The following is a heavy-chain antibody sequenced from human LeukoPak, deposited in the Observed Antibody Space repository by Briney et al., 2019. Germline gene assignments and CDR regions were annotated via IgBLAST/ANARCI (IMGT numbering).Heavy chain of an antibody. J-gene: IGHJ4*02. V-gene: IGHV3-30*18. Sequence: GGSLRLSCAASGFTFSSYGMHWVRQAPGKGLEWVAVISYDGSNKYYADSVKGRFTISRDNPKNTLYLQMNSLRAEDTAVYYCAKGRLNFDYWGQGTLVTVSS. CDR1: GFTFSSYG. CDR2: ISYDGSNK. CDR3: AKGRLNFDY. D-gene: IGHD3-22*01.